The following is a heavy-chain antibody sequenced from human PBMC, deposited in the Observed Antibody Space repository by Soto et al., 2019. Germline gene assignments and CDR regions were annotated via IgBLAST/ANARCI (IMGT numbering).Heavy chain of an antibody. J-gene: IGHJ5*02. D-gene: IGHD3-3*01. V-gene: IGHV4-59*01. Sequence: SETLSLTCTVSGGSISSYYWSWIRQPPGKGLEWIGYIYYSGSTNYNPSLKSRVTISVDTSKNQFSLKLSSVTAADTAVYYCARTTIFGVVSIGPVGWFDPWGQGTLAPVSS. CDR3: ARTTIFGVVSIGPVGWFDP. CDR1: GGSISSYY. CDR2: IYYSGST.